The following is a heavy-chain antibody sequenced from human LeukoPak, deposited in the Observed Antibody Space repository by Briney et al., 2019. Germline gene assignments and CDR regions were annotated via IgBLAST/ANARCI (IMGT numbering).Heavy chain of an antibody. Sequence: GGSLRLSCAASGFTFSSYGMHWVRQAPGKGLEWVAFIRYGGSNEYYADSVKGRFTISRDNSKNTLYLQMNSLRAEDTAVYYCAHGMDVWGQGTTVTVSS. CDR3: AHGMDV. V-gene: IGHV3-30*02. CDR1: GFTFSSYG. J-gene: IGHJ6*02. CDR2: IRYGGSNE.